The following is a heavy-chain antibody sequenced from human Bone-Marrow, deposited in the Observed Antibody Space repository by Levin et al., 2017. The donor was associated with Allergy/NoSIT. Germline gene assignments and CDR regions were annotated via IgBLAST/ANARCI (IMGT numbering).Heavy chain of an antibody. Sequence: GGSLRLSCRVSGYSLSKTSMQWVRQAPGKGLEWMGGFDPETAETIYAEKFQGRVNMTEDTSTDTAYMELRSLRPEDTAVYHCARGIMIKIGGVIAAYGMDVWGQGTTVTVSS. D-gene: IGHD3-16*02. CDR1: GYSLSKTS. CDR2: FDPETAET. V-gene: IGHV1-24*01. J-gene: IGHJ6*02. CDR3: ARGIMIKIGGVIAAYGMDV.